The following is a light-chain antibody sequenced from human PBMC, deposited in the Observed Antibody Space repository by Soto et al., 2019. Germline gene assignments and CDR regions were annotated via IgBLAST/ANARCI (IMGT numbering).Light chain of an antibody. Sequence: EIVLTQSPATLSLSPGERATLSCRASQSVSRYLAWYQQKPGQAPRLLIYDASNRATGIPARFSGSGSGTDFTLTIGSLEPEDFAVYYCQQRSNWPPSITFGQGTRLEIK. V-gene: IGKV3-11*01. CDR3: QQRSNWPPSIT. J-gene: IGKJ5*01. CDR1: QSVSRY. CDR2: DAS.